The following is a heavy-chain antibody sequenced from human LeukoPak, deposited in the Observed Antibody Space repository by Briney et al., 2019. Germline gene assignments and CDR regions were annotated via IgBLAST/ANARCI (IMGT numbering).Heavy chain of an antibody. V-gene: IGHV6-1*01. J-gene: IGHJ4*02. D-gene: IGHD5-24*01. CDR3: TRGWLQSGFGY. CDR1: GDSVSGTSDG. CDR2: TYYTSTWYN. Sequence: SQTLSLTCVLSGDSVSGTSDGWHWLRQSPSRDLEWLGRTYYTSTWYNDYAVSVRRRLLITPDTSKNQFSLQLNSVTRDDTAVYCCTRGWLQSGFGYWGQGTRVTVSS.